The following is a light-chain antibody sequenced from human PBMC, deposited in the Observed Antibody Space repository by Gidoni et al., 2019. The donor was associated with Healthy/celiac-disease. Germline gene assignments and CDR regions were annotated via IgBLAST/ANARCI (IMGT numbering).Light chain of an antibody. V-gene: IGLV2-14*01. J-gene: IGLJ2*01. CDR3: SSYTSSSAVV. CDR2: EVS. CDR1: SSDVGGYNY. Sequence: SALTQPAPVSGSPGKSITISCTGTSSDVGGYNYVSWYQQHPGKAPKLMIYEVSNRPSGVSNRFSGSKSGNTASLTIYGLQAEDEADYCCSSYTSSSAVVFGGGTKLTVL.